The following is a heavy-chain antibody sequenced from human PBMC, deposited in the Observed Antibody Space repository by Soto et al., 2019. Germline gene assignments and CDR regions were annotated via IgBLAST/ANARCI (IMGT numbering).Heavy chain of an antibody. CDR1: GETLTSNY. D-gene: IGHD6-19*01. CDR2: INPSGGST. V-gene: IGHV1-46*01. J-gene: IGHJ6*02. CDR3: ARDTVIAVTPHDYYGMDV. Sequence: ASVKVCCKASGETLTSNYRQWVRQATEQGLEWMGIINPSGGSTSYAQKFQGRVTMTRDTSTSTVYMELSSLRSEDMAVYYCARDTVIAVTPHDYYGMDVWGQGTTVTVSS.